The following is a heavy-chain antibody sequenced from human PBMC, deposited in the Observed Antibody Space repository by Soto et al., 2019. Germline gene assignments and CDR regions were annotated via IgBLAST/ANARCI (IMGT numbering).Heavy chain of an antibody. J-gene: IGHJ6*02. CDR1: GFTFSSYA. D-gene: IGHD3-10*01. CDR3: ARDRVVRGHSGDNYYYGMDV. V-gene: IGHV3-30-3*01. Sequence: GSLRLSCAASGFTFSSYAMHWVRQAPGKGLEWVAVISYDGSNKYYADSVKGRFTISRDNSKNTLYLQMNSLRAEDTAVYYCARDRVVRGHSGDNYYYGMDVWGQGTTVTVSS. CDR2: ISYDGSNK.